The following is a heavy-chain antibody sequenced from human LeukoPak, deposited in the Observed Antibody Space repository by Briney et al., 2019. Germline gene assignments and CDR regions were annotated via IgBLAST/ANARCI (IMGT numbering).Heavy chain of an antibody. CDR1: GFIFSPYW. D-gene: IGHD2-8*02. Sequence: GGSLRLSCEASGFIFSPYWVSWVPQAPGVGLECVANMKEDGGEKFYVDSVRRRFTISRDNAKNSLYLQMNSLRVEDTGVYYCARVRTEWYIDLWPRGPLVTVST. CDR3: ARVRTEWYIDL. CDR2: MKEDGGEK. V-gene: IGHV3-7*01. J-gene: IGHJ2*01.